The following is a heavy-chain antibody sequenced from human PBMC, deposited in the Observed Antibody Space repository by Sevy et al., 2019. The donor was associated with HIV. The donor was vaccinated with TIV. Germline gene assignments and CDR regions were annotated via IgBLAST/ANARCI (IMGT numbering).Heavy chain of an antibody. CDR3: AHSRRITFGGVIASYYYYGMDV. J-gene: IGHJ6*02. V-gene: IGHV2-5*01. CDR1: GFSLSTSGVG. Sequence: SGPTLVKPTQTLTLTCTFSGFSLSTSGVGVGWIRQPPGKALEWLALIYWNDDKRYSPSLKSRLTITKDTSKNQVVLTMTNMDPVDTATYYCAHSRRITFGGVIASYYYYGMDVWGQGTTVTVSS. CDR2: IYWNDDK. D-gene: IGHD3-16*02.